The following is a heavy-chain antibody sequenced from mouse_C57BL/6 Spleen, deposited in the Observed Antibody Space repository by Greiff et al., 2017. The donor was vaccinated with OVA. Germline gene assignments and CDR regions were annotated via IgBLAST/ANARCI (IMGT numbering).Heavy chain of an antibody. CDR3: ARGGDYGYPYFDY. V-gene: IGHV5-4*03. J-gene: IGHJ2*01. CDR1: GFTFSSYA. Sequence: DVKLVESGGSLVKPGGSLKLSCAASGFTFSSYAMSWVRQTPEKRLEWVATISDGGSYTYFPDNVKGRFTISRDNAKNNLYLQMSHLKSEDTAMYYCARGGDYGYPYFDYWGQGTTLTVSS. CDR2: ISDGGSYT. D-gene: IGHD2-2*01.